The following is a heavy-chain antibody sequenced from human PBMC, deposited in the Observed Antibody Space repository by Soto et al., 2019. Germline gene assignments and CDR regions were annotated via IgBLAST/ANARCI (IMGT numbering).Heavy chain of an antibody. CDR2: IYHSGST. CDR3: ARAYTAPGDGGMDV. J-gene: IGHJ6*02. V-gene: IGHV4-30-4*01. CDR1: GGSIRSGHYY. D-gene: IGHD3-16*01. Sequence: QVQLQESGPGLVKASQTLSLSCTVSGGSIRSGHYYWSWIRQPPGKGLEWIGYIYHSGSTYFNPSLTSRASISVDTSQNQFSRKLNSVTAADTAVYYCARAYTAPGDGGMDVWGRGTTVTVSS.